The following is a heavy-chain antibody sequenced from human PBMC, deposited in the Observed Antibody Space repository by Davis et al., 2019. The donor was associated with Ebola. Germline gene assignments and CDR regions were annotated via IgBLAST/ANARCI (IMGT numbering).Heavy chain of an antibody. V-gene: IGHV3-23*01. Sequence: ASLKISCAASGFTFSSYWMHWVRHAPGKGLEWVSTLGTSADTYYADSVKGRFTIPRDNSKNTLYLQMNGLRVEDTAIYYCAKDTSNIWFDIWGQGTNVTVSS. D-gene: IGHD1-26*01. CDR2: LGTSADT. J-gene: IGHJ3*02. CDR3: AKDTSNIWFDI. CDR1: GFTFSSYW.